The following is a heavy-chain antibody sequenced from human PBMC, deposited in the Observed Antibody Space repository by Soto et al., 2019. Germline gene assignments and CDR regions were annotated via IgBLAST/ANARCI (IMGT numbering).Heavy chain of an antibody. Sequence: SETLSLTCTVSGGSISSYYWSWIRQPPGKGLEWIGYIYYSGSTNYNPSLKSRVTISVDTSKNQFSLKLSCVTAADTAVYYCARHGDLGDAFDIWGQGTMVTVSS. V-gene: IGHV4-59*08. D-gene: IGHD7-27*01. J-gene: IGHJ3*02. CDR3: ARHGDLGDAFDI. CDR1: GGSISSYY. CDR2: IYYSGST.